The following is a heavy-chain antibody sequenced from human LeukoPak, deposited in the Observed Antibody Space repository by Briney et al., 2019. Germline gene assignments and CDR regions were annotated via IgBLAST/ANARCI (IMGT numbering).Heavy chain of an antibody. Sequence: SETLSLTCTVSGGSISSGDYHWSWIRQPPGKGLEWIGSIYYSGSTYYNPSLKSRVTISVDTSKNQFSLKLSSVTAADTAVYYCARLAYYDYVWGSYRPFDYWGQGTLVTVSS. J-gene: IGHJ4*02. D-gene: IGHD3-16*02. CDR3: ARLAYYDYVWGSYRPFDY. CDR2: IYYSGST. CDR1: GGSISSGDYH. V-gene: IGHV4-39*01.